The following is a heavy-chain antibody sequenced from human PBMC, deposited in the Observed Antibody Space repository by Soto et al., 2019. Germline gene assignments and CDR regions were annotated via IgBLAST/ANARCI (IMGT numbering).Heavy chain of an antibody. V-gene: IGHV3-48*03. J-gene: IGHJ3*02. CDR1: GFTFSSYE. CDR3: ATLRMVYATDDAFDI. D-gene: IGHD2-8*01. CDR2: ISSSGSTI. Sequence: GGSLRLSCAASGFTFSSYEMNWVRQAPGKGLEWVSYISSSGSTIYYADSVKGRFTISRDNAKNSLYLQMNSLRAEDTAVYYCATLRMVYATDDAFDIWGQGTMVTVSS.